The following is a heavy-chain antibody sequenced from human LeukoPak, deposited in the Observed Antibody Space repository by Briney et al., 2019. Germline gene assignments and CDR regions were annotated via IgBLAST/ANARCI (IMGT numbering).Heavy chain of an antibody. CDR3: ARVAERTWLPYDAAFDI. CDR1: GDSISTSSHY. V-gene: IGHV4-39*07. Sequence: SETPSLTCTVSGDSISTSSHYWGWIRQPPGKGLEWIGHIGSIYYSGRSYYNPSLESRVTISLDTSKNQFSLNLTSVTAADTAMYYCARVAERTWLPYDAAFDIWGRGTMVTVSS. D-gene: IGHD3-9*01. CDR2: IYYSGRS. J-gene: IGHJ3*02.